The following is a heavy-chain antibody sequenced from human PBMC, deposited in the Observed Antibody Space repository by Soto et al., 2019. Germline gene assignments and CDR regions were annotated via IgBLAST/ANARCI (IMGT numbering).Heavy chain of an antibody. CDR2: IYYSGST. Sequence: SETLSLTCTVSGGSISSGDYYWSWIRQPPGKGLEWIGYIYYSGSTYYNPSLKSRVTISVDTSKNQFSLKLSSVTAADTAVYYCARGEGSGSYYNEGDAFDIWGQGTMVTVSS. CDR3: ARGEGSGSYYNEGDAFDI. J-gene: IGHJ3*02. V-gene: IGHV4-30-4*01. D-gene: IGHD3-10*01. CDR1: GGSISSGDYY.